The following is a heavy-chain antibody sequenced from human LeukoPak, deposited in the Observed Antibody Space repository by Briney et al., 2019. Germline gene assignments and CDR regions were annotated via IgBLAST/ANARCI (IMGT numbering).Heavy chain of an antibody. Sequence: QPGGSLRLSCAASGLTFSTYWMTWVRQAPGKGLEWVANIKQDGSEKNYVDSVKGRFTISRDSAKNSLYLQMNSLRVEDTAVYYCAGGIAMVRGGDVWGKGTTVTVSS. D-gene: IGHD3-10*01. CDR1: GLTFSTYW. CDR3: AGGIAMVRGGDV. V-gene: IGHV3-7*01. CDR2: IKQDGSEK. J-gene: IGHJ6*04.